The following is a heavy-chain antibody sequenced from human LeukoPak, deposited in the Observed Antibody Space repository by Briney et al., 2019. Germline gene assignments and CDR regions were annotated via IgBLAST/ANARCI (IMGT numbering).Heavy chain of an antibody. J-gene: IGHJ4*02. V-gene: IGHV3-33*01. CDR2: IWYDGSNK. CDR1: GFTFSSYG. D-gene: IGHD2-2*02. Sequence: GGSLGLSCEAYGFTFSSYGMHWVRQAPGKGLEWVAVIWYDGSNKYYADSVKGRFTISRDNSKNTLYLQMNSLRAEDTAVYYCARESWGYCSSTSRYTDYWGQGTLVTVSS. CDR3: ARESWGYCSSTSRYTDY.